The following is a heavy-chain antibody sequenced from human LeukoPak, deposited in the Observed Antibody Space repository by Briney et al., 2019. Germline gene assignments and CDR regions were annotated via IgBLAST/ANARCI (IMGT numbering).Heavy chain of an antibody. J-gene: IGHJ4*02. V-gene: IGHV3-33*01. CDR1: GFTLSNYG. D-gene: IGHD2-2*02. Sequence: GGSLRLSCAASGFTLSNYGMHWVRQAPGKGLEWVAIIWYDGSNKYYADSVKGRFTVSRDNSKNTVYLQMDSLRAEDTAVYYCARVRGDCSSTSCYSDYWGQGTLVTVSS. CDR2: IWYDGSNK. CDR3: ARVRGDCSSTSCYSDY.